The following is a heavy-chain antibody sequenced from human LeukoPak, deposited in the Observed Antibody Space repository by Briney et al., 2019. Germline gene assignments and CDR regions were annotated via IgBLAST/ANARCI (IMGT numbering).Heavy chain of an antibody. J-gene: IGHJ4*02. CDR1: GYTFTSYD. CDR2: MNPNSGNT. CDR3: ARVGYSYGSYYFDY. D-gene: IGHD5-18*01. V-gene: IGHV1-8*03. Sequence: ASVKVSCKASGYTFTSYDINWVRQATGPGLEWMGWMNPNSGNTGYAQKFQGRVTITRNTSISTAYMELSSLRSEDTAVYYCARVGYSYGSYYFDYWGQGTLVTVSS.